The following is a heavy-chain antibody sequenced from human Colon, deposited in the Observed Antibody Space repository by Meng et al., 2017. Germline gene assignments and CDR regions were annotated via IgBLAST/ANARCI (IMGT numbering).Heavy chain of an antibody. CDR3: ARDWWELLGYYYYGMDV. CDR2: ISGDST. D-gene: IGHD1-26*01. CDR1: GFTVSSNE. J-gene: IGHJ6*02. Sequence: GESLKISCAASGFTVSSNEMSWVRQDPGKGLEWVSSISGDSTYYADSGKGRFTISRDNSKNTLHLQMNSLRAEDTAVYYCARDWWELLGYYYYGMDVWGQGTTVTVSS. V-gene: IGHV3-38-3*01.